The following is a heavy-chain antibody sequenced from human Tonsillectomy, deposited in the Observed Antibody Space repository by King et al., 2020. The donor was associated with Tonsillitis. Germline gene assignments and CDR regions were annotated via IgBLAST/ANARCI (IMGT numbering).Heavy chain of an antibody. J-gene: IGHJ4*02. CDR2: IYHNGPT. Sequence: VQLQESGPGLVRPSQTLSLICSVSGDSLTSGGYFWSWIRQHPDKGLEWIGSIYHNGPTYHTPSLRSRLFISVDTVKNQFSLRLTSVTAADTAVYYCARNRDYGDYVDFWGQGTLVAVSS. CDR3: ARNRDYGDYVDF. CDR1: GDSLTSGGYF. D-gene: IGHD4-17*01. V-gene: IGHV4-31*03.